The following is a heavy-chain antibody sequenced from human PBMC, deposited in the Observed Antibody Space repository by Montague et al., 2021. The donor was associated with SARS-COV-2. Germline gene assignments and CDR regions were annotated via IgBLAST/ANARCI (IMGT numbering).Heavy chain of an antibody. CDR1: GFSLNTNGMG. D-gene: IGHD3-16*02. V-gene: IGHV2-5*02. CDR2: IYWDDDK. Sequence: PALVKPTQTLTLTCTVSGFSLNTNGMGVGWIRQPPGEAPAWLALIYWDDDKRYSPSLKTRLTITKDTSRNQVVLTMTNVDPGDTGTYFCARYTSRMYGCFGYWGQGALVSVSS. CDR3: ARYTSRMYGCFGY. J-gene: IGHJ4*02.